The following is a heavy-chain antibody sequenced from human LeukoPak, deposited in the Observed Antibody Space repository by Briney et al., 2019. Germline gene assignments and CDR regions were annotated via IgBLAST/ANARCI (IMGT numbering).Heavy chain of an antibody. CDR3: ARDSSDILTCYYHF. CDR1: GYSFNDYY. J-gene: IGHJ4*02. CDR2: INPNSGRT. Sequence: GASVKVSCVTSGYSFNDYYLHWVRQAPGQGLEWMGWINPNSGRTHYAPKFQGRVTLTTDTSITTAYMELSSLISGDTALYYCARDSSDILTCYYHFWGQGTLVTVSS. D-gene: IGHD3-9*01. V-gene: IGHV1-2*02.